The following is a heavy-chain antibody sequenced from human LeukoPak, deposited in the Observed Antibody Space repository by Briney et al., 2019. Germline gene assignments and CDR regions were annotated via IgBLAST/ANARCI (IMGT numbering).Heavy chain of an antibody. Sequence: GESLKISCKGSGYSFTSYWIGWVRQMPGKGLEWMGIIYPGDSDTRYSPSFQGQVTISADKSISTAYLQWSSLKASDTAMYYCARYYHYDSSGYYYRVFDSWGQGTLVTVSS. J-gene: IGHJ4*02. CDR2: IYPGDSDT. CDR1: GYSFTSYW. CDR3: ARYYHYDSSGYYYRVFDS. D-gene: IGHD3-22*01. V-gene: IGHV5-51*01.